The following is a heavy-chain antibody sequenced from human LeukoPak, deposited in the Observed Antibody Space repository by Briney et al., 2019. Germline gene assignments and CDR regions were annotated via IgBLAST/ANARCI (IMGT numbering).Heavy chain of an antibody. J-gene: IGHJ3*01. D-gene: IGHD4-23*01. CDR2: ISRSSGDI. V-gene: IGHV3-21*01. CDR1: GFIFSSYA. Sequence: GGSLRLSCRASGFIFSSYALKWVRRAPGQGLGWVSSISRSSGDIYYTDSVKGRFTISRDNARKSLYLQMNSLRVEDTAVYYCVRDYGGSSGAFDLWGQGTMVTVSS. CDR3: VRDYGGSSGAFDL.